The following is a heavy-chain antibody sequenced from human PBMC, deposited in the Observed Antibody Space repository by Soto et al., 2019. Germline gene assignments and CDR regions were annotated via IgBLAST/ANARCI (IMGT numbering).Heavy chain of an antibody. CDR1: GFTLSNYC. Sequence: EGLSISRAASGFTLSNYCMTWVRQAPGKGLEWVANIKQDGSEKYYVDSVKGRFTISRDNAKNSLYLQMNSLRAEDTAGYYCARGCSRASCYSIWFDYWGQGTQVTVSS. J-gene: IGHJ4*02. D-gene: IGHD2-15*01. CDR2: IKQDGSEK. V-gene: IGHV3-7*03. CDR3: ARGCSRASCYSIWFDY.